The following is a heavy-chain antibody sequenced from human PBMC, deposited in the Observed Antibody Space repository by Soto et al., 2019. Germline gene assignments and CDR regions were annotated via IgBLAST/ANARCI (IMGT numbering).Heavy chain of an antibody. Sequence: QVHLVQSGAEVKNPGASVKVSCKGSGYDFTTYGITWVRQAPGQGLEWMAWISAHNGNTNYAPNLQGRVTVTRDTSMSTAYIELRSVWSDDTAVYYCASGRYGDSWGQGALVTVSS. CDR1: GYDFTTYG. D-gene: IGHD1-26*01. J-gene: IGHJ4*02. CDR2: ISAHNGNT. V-gene: IGHV1-18*01. CDR3: ASGRYGDS.